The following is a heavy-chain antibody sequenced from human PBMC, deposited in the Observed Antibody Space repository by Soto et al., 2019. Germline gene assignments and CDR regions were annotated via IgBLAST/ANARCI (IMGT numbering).Heavy chain of an antibody. V-gene: IGHV3-48*03. Sequence: EVQLVESGGGLVQAGGSLRLFCAVSGFTFSNYEMNWVRQAPGKGLEWVSYIGTSGRTIYYADSVRGRFTISRDNAKNSLYLQMNRLRAEDTAVYYCARDPAIYSGKFDYGLDVWGQGTTVTVSS. D-gene: IGHD4-4*01. CDR3: ARDPAIYSGKFDYGLDV. CDR1: GFTFSNYE. J-gene: IGHJ6*02. CDR2: IGTSGRTI.